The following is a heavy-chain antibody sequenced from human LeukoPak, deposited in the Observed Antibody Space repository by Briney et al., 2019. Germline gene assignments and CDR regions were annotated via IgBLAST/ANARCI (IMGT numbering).Heavy chain of an antibody. CDR3: ARDHTRGDYYDFWSGYYRGSMDFDY. Sequence: GASVRVSCKASGYTFTDYYIHRVRQAPGQGLEWMGWISAYNGNTNYAQKLQGRVTMTTDTSTSTAYMELRSLRSDDTAVYYCARDHTRGDYYDFWSGYYRGSMDFDYWGQGTLVTVSS. D-gene: IGHD3-3*01. V-gene: IGHV1-18*04. CDR1: GYTFTDYY. CDR2: ISAYNGNT. J-gene: IGHJ4*02.